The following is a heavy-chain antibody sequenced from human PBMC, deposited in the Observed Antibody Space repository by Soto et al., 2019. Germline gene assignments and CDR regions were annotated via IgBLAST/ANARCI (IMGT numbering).Heavy chain of an antibody. CDR3: ERNTGSYYAY. D-gene: IGHD1-26*01. CDR2: ISLSGNTI. CDR1: GFTFSNFE. V-gene: IGHV3-48*03. J-gene: IGHJ4*02. Sequence: GSLRLSCTASGFTFSNFEMNWVRQAPGKGLEWVSYISLSGNTIYYADSVKGRFTISRDNAKNSLYLQMNSLRAEDTAVYYCERNTGSYYAYWGKGTLVTV.